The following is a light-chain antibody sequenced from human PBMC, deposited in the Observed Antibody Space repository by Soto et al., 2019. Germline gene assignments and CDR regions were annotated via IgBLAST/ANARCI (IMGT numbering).Light chain of an antibody. J-gene: IGKJ5*01. CDR2: DAS. CDR1: QAISNS. Sequence: IQMTQSPSSLSASMGDRVAITCRASQAISNSLAWYQQEPGAPPRLLIYDASILQRGVPSRFSGSGSGTHFILTISNLQPEDFATYYCQQFNSLFGQGTRLEIK. V-gene: IGKV1-13*02. CDR3: QQFNSL.